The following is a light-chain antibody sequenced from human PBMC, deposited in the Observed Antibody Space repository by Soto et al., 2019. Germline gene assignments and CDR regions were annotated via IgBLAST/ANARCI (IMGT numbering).Light chain of an antibody. CDR3: QQYGSSPFT. J-gene: IGKJ3*01. V-gene: IGKV3-20*01. CDR1: QSVSSSY. CDR2: GAS. Sequence: EIVLTQSPGTLSLSPGERATLSCRASQSVSSSYLAWYQQKPVQAPRLLIYGASSRPNGIPDGFDGSGSGTDLPLTISRLEHEDFAGYYCQQYGSSPFTFGPGTKVDIK.